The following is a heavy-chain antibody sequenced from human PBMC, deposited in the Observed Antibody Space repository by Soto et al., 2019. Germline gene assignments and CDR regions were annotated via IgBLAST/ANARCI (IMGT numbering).Heavy chain of an antibody. CDR3: ARGQGYSRVVNTFDY. CDR2: ISYDGSNK. V-gene: IGHV3-30-3*01. CDR1: GFTFSSYA. D-gene: IGHD3-22*01. J-gene: IGHJ4*02. Sequence: QVQLVESGGGVVQPGRSLRLSCAASGFTFSSYAMHWVRQAPGKGLEWVAVISYDGSNKYYADSVKGRFTISRDNSKNRLYLQMNSLRAEDTAVYYCARGQGYSRVVNTFDYWGQGTLVTVSS.